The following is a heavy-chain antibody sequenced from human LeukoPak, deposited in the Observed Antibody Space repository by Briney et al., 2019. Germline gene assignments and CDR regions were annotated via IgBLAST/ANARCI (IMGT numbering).Heavy chain of an antibody. CDR2: IKQDGSEK. Sequence: GGSLRLSCAASGFTFSSYWMSWVRQAPGVGLEWVANIKQDGSEKDYVDSVKGRFTISRDNAKNSLYLQMNSLRAEDTAVYYCARALDIVVVVAAKDVIGISNMPDYYYGMDVWGQGTTVTVSS. D-gene: IGHD2-15*01. V-gene: IGHV3-7*01. CDR1: GFTFSSYW. J-gene: IGHJ6*02. CDR3: ARALDIVVVVAAKDVIGISNMPDYYYGMDV.